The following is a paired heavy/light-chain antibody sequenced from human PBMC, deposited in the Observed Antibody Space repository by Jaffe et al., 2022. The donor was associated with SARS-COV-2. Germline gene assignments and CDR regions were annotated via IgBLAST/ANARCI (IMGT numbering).Heavy chain of an antibody. CDR1: GGTFSSYT. J-gene: IGHJ6*02. CDR2: IIPILGIA. Sequence: QVQLVQSGAEVKKPGSSVKVSCKASGGTFSSYTISWVRQAPGQGLEWMGRIIPILGIANYAQKFQGRVTITADKSTSTAYMELSSLRSEDTAVYYCAITRFGELLHEGYYYYGMDVWGQGTTVTVSS. V-gene: IGHV1-69*02. CDR3: AITRFGELLHEGYYYYGMDV. D-gene: IGHD3-10*01.
Light chain of an antibody. J-gene: IGKJ1*01. Sequence: DVVMTQSPLSLPVTLGQPASISCRSSQSLVYSDGNTYLNWFQQRPGQSPRRLIYKVSNRDSGVPDRFSGSGSGTDFTLKISRVEAEDVGVYYCMQGTHWPTFGQGTKVEIK. V-gene: IGKV2-30*01. CDR3: MQGTHWPT. CDR2: KVS. CDR1: QSLVYSDGNTY.